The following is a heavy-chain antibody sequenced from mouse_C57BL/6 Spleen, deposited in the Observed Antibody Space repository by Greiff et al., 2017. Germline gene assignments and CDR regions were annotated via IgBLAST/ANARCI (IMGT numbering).Heavy chain of an antibody. CDR1: GFTFSNYW. Sequence: VQLKESGGGLVQPGGSMKLSCVASGFTFSNYWMNWVRQSPEKGLEWVAQIRLKSDNYATHYAESVKGRFTISRDDSKSSVYLQMNNLRAEDTGIYYCTGGYYGAWFAYWGQGTLVTVSA. V-gene: IGHV6-3*01. J-gene: IGHJ3*01. CDR2: IRLKSDNYAT. CDR3: TGGYYGAWFAY. D-gene: IGHD1-1*01.